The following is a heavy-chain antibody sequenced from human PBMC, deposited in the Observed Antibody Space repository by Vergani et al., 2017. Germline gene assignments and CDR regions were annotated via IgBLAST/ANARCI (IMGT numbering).Heavy chain of an antibody. CDR1: GFTFSSYS. CDR3: ARDQGSGSYYPTYGMDV. V-gene: IGHV3-48*01. J-gene: IGHJ6*02. D-gene: IGHD3-10*01. Sequence: EVHLVESGGGLVHPGGSLRLSCAASGFTFSSYSMNWVRQAPGKGLEWVSYISSSSSTIYYADSVKGRFTISRDNAKNSLYLQMNSLRAEDTAVYYCARDQGSGSYYPTYGMDVWGQGTTVTVSS. CDR2: ISSSSSTI.